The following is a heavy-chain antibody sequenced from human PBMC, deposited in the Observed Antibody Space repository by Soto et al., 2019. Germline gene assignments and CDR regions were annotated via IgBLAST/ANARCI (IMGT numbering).Heavy chain of an antibody. J-gene: IGHJ4*02. D-gene: IGHD3-10*01. Sequence: SETLSLTCTVSGGSISSYYWSWIRQPPGKGLEWIGYIYYSGSTNYNPSLKSRVTMSVDTSKNQFSLKLSSVTAADTAVYYCARDLKFGQADYWGQGSQVTVSS. V-gene: IGHV4-59*12. CDR2: IYYSGST. CDR1: GGSISSYY. CDR3: ARDLKFGQADY.